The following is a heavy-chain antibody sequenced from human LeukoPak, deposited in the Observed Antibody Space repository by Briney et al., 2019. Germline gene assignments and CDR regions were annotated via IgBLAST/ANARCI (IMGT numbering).Heavy chain of an antibody. V-gene: IGHV3-23*01. CDR2: ISGSGGST. CDR1: GFTFSSYA. J-gene: IGHJ4*02. D-gene: IGHD3-10*01. Sequence: PGGSLRLSCAASGFTFSSYAMSWVRQAPGEGLEWVSAISGSGGSTYYADSVKGRFTISRDNSKNTLYLQMNSLRAEDTAVYYCARIRQRITMVRGVKYFDYWGQGTLVTVSS. CDR3: ARIRQRITMVRGVKYFDY.